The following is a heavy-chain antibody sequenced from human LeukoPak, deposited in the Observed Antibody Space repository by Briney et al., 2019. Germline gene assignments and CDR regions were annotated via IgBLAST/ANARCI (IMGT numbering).Heavy chain of an antibody. Sequence: GGSLRLSCAASGFTFSNYGMHWVRQAPGKGLEWVAFIRYNGNNKYYADSMKGRFTISRDNSKNTLYLQMNSLSSDDTATYYCAKGGGIVLVPPLLIEYRGQGTLVTVSS. CDR2: IRYNGNNK. CDR3: AKGGGIVLVPPLLIEY. D-gene: IGHD2-2*01. V-gene: IGHV3-30*02. J-gene: IGHJ4*02. CDR1: GFTFSNYG.